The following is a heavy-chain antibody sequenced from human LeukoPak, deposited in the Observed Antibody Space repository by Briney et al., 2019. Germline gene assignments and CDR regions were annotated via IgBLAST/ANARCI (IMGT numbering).Heavy chain of an antibody. J-gene: IGHJ4*02. CDR2: MNPDSGNT. Sequence: VASVTVSRKPSGYTFDNYDINWVRQAARQGREWMGWMNPDSGNTGYAHKLQGRVTMARNTSLTTAYLELTGLTSGDTAIYYCARGAPVAIFGPGYDEYFEYWGQGTVVIVSS. CDR1: GYTFDNYD. CDR3: ARGAPVAIFGPGYDEYFEY. D-gene: IGHD3-3*01. V-gene: IGHV1-8*01.